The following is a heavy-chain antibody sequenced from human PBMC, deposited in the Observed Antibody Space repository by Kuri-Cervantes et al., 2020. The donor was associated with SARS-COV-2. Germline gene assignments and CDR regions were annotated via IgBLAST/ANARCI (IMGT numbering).Heavy chain of an antibody. D-gene: IGHD4-17*01. CDR2: INPNSGGT. Sequence: ASVKVSCKVSGYTLTELSMHWVRQAPGQGLEWMGWINPNSGGTNYAQKFQGWVTMTRDTSISTAYMELSRLRSDDTAVYYCARDHSPLYGDYPEYWGQGTLVTVSS. CDR1: GYTLTELS. J-gene: IGHJ4*02. V-gene: IGHV1-2*04. CDR3: ARDHSPLYGDYPEY.